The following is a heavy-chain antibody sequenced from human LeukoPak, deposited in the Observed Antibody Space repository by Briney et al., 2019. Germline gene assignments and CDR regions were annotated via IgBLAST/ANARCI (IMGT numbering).Heavy chain of an antibody. J-gene: IGHJ4*02. V-gene: IGHV3-53*01. CDR2: LYSDGRT. CDR3: ARGGGYYPIDY. CDR1: GFTVNSNY. Sequence: AGGSLRLSCAASGFTVNSNYMNWVRQAPGKGLEWVSVLYSDGRTYYADSVKGRFTISRDTSKNTLYLQVNSPRAEDTAVYYCARGGGYYPIDYWGQGTLVTVSS. D-gene: IGHD2-15*01.